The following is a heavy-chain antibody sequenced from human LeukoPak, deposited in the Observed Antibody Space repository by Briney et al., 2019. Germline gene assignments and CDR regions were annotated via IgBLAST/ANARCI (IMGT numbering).Heavy chain of an antibody. CDR2: ISGSGGST. CDR1: GFTFSSYA. D-gene: IGHD3-22*01. Sequence: GGSLRLSCAASGFTFSSYAMSWVRQAPGKGLEWVSAISGSGGSTYYADSVKGRLTISRDNSKNTLYLQMNSLRAEDTAVYYCAKVYYDSSGSYYFDYWGQGTLVTVSS. CDR3: AKVYYDSSGSYYFDY. V-gene: IGHV3-23*01. J-gene: IGHJ4*02.